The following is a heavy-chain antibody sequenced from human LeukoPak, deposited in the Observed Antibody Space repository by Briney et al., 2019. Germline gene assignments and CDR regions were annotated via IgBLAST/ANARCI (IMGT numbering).Heavy chain of an antibody. V-gene: IGHV3-21*01. CDR1: GFTFKYCS. CDR3: ARVFTTSYDSSGYGDY. Sequence: GGSLRLSCTASGFTFKYCSMNWVRQAPGKGLEWVSSISSSSNYIYYADSMKGRFTVSRDNAKNSLYLQMNSLRAEDTAVYYCARVFTTSYDSSGYGDYWGQGTLVTVSS. CDR2: ISSSSNYI. D-gene: IGHD3-22*01. J-gene: IGHJ4*02.